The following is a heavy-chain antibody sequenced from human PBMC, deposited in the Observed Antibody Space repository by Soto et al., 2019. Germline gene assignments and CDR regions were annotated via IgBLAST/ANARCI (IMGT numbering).Heavy chain of an antibody. Sequence: QVQLQESGPGLVKPSETLSLTCTVSGGSIRSYYWSWIRQHPGKGLEWIGYIHYSGSTNYNSALTMRVTISVDTSKNQFSLRLSSATAADTAVYYCASSPGMTTVTYFDYWGRGTLVTVSS. V-gene: IGHV4-59*01. CDR3: ASSPGMTTVTYFDY. CDR1: GGSIRSYY. D-gene: IGHD4-4*01. J-gene: IGHJ4*02. CDR2: IHYSGST.